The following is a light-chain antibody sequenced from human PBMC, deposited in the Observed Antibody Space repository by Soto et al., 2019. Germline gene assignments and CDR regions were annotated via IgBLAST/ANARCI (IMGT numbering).Light chain of an antibody. J-gene: IGLJ1*01. CDR1: SSNFGSNS. V-gene: IGLV1-51*02. CDR2: ETN. CDR3: ATWDRSLSVGV. Sequence: QPVLTQPPSVSATPGQKGTISCSGSSSNFGSNSVSWYQQLPGTAPKLLVYETNRRPSGIPDRFSGSKSGTSATLGITGLQTGDEADYYCATWDRSLSVGVFGTGTKVTVL.